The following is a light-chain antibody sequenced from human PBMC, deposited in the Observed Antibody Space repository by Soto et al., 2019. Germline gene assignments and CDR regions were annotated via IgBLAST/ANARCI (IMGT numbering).Light chain of an antibody. CDR3: NSHTTISHLV. Sequence: QSVLTQPASVSGSPGQSITISCTGSSSDVGSHNFVSWYQQYPGRAPKLLIYDVSNRPSGISARFSGSKSGNTASLTISGLQAVDEAHYYSNSHTTISHLVFGGGTKLTVL. CDR2: DVS. J-gene: IGLJ2*01. CDR1: SSDVGSHNF. V-gene: IGLV2-14*03.